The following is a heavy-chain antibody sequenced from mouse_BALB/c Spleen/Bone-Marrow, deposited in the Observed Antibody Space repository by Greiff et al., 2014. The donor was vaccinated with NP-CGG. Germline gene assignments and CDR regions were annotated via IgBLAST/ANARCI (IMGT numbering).Heavy chain of an antibody. CDR3: ARSGRYGAYYAMDY. J-gene: IGHJ4*01. CDR2: ISTYYGDA. V-gene: IGHV1S137*01. CDR1: GYTFTDYA. D-gene: IGHD2-14*01. Sequence: VQGVESGAELVRPGVSVKISCKGSGYTFTDYAMHWVEQSHAKSLEWIGVISTYYGDASYNQKFKGKATMTVDKSSSTAYMELARLTSEDSAIYYCARSGRYGAYYAMDYWGQGTSVTVSS.